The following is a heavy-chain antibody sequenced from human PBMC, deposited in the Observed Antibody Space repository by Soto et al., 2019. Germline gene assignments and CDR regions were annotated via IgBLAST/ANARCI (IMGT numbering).Heavy chain of an antibody. CDR3: GRGVGGRGFEM. CDR1: GDSVSSNTAA. D-gene: IGHD2-15*01. Sequence: PSQTLSLTCAISGDSVSSNTAAWNWIRSSPSRGLEWLGRTYYRSNWRHDYAVSVKSRITVNPDTSKNHFSLQLNSVTPDDTAVYCCGRGVGGRGFEMWGQGTLVTVSS. V-gene: IGHV6-1*01. J-gene: IGHJ4*02. CDR2: TYYRSNWRH.